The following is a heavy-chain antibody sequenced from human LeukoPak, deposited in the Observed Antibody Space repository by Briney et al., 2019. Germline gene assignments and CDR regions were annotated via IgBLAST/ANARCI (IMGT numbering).Heavy chain of an antibody. CDR1: EDSLREYY. Sequence: LSETLSLTRAVSEDSLREYYRGCVTDPAGRGLGCSGRIYTHSTTTSSPSPKRRLPMSIDSSKNQFSLTLASLTAPHTTVYYCATDRPYSSTWPRFDPWGQGILVIASS. V-gene: IGHV4-4*07. D-gene: IGHD6-13*01. CDR2: IYTHSTT. CDR3: ATDRPYSSTWPRFDP. J-gene: IGHJ5*01.